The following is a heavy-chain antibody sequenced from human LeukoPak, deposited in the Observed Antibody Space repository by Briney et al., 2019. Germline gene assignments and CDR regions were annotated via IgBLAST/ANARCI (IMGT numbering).Heavy chain of an antibody. CDR1: GFTFSSSA. D-gene: IGHD2-15*01. CDR3: ARGPPPRYCSGGSCYSEMNYYYYGMDV. V-gene: IGHV3-7*03. Sequence: GGSLRLSCAASGFTFSSSAMSWVRQAPGKGLEWVANIKQDGSEKYYVDSVKGRFTISRDNAKNSLYLQMNSLRAEDTAVYYCARGPPPRYCSGGSCYSEMNYYYYGMDVWGQGTTVTVSS. J-gene: IGHJ6*02. CDR2: IKQDGSEK.